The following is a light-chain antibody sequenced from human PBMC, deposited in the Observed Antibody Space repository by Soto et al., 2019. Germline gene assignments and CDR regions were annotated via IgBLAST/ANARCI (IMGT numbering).Light chain of an antibody. CDR3: SSHTSSSTPYV. V-gene: IGLV2-14*01. CDR1: SCDVGGYNY. Sequence: QSALTQPASGSGSPGQSITISCTGTSCDVGGYNYVSWYQQHPGKAPKVMIYDVSNRPSGVSNRFSGSKSGNTASLTISGLQAEDEADYYCSSHTSSSTPYVFGTGTKLTVL. CDR2: DVS. J-gene: IGLJ1*01.